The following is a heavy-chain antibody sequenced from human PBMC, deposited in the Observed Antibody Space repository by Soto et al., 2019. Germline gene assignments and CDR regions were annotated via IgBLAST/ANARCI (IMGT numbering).Heavy chain of an antibody. CDR2: ISYDGARK. V-gene: IGHV3-30-3*01. CDR1: VFTFSIYA. J-gene: IGHJ6*02. D-gene: IGHD2-15*01. CDR3: SRGDREDTAVVIGARPGEYGMDV. Sequence: QVQLVESGGGVVQPGRSLRLSCAASVFTFSIYAMHWVRQAPGKGLEWVAVISYDGARKAYANSVKGRFTISRDTSKNTLYLQMNSLRVEDTAAYYCSRGDREDTAVVIGARPGEYGMDVWGRGTTVTVSS.